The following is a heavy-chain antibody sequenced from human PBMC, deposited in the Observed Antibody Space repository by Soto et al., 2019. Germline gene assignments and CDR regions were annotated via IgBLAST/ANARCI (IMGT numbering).Heavy chain of an antibody. CDR3: ARLGGYSGYDPFDY. Sequence: EVQLLESGGGLVEPGGSLRLSCAASGFHFSIYAMGWVRQAPGKGLEWVSVISGNGGSTYYPDSVKGRFSISRDISKNTLFLEMNSLRAEDTAIYYCARLGGYSGYDPFDYWGQGTLVTVS. V-gene: IGHV3-23*01. CDR1: GFHFSIYA. D-gene: IGHD5-12*01. CDR2: ISGNGGST. J-gene: IGHJ4*02.